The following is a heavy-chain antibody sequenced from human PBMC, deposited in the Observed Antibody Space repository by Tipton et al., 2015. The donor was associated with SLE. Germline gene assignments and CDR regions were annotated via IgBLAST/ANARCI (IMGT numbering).Heavy chain of an antibody. J-gene: IGHJ4*02. V-gene: IGHV3-7*01. Sequence: SLRLSCVASGFTFGSSWMHWVRQAPGKGLEWVANIKQDGSEKYYVDSVKGRFTISRDNAKNSLYLQMNSLRADDTAVYYCARGGYASGVDYWGQGTLVTVSS. CDR1: GFTFGSSW. D-gene: IGHD3-10*01. CDR2: IKQDGSEK. CDR3: ARGGYASGVDY.